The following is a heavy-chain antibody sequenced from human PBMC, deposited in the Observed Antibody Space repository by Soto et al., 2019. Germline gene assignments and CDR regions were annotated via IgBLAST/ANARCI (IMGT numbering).Heavy chain of an antibody. CDR1: GGSISSYY. V-gene: IGHV4-59*08. D-gene: IGHD4-17*01. Sequence: QVQLQESGPGLVKPSETLSLTCTVSGGSISSYYWSWIRQPPGKGLEWIGYIYYSGSTNYNPSLKSRVTISVDTSKNQFSLKLSSVTAAYTAVYYCARPRDYGDYVYAFDIWGQGTMVTVSS. J-gene: IGHJ3*02. CDR3: ARPRDYGDYVYAFDI. CDR2: IYYSGST.